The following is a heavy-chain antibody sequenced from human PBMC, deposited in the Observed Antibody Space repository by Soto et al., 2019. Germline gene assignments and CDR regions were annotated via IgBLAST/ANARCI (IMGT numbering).Heavy chain of an antibody. J-gene: IGHJ3*02. CDR1: GFTFYSYA. CDR2: IGSVGGDT. Sequence: GALRLSCSASGFTFYSYAMSWVRQAPGKGLEWVSTIGSVGGDTYYADSVKVRFTISRDDSKNTLLLQMNSLRAEDTAVYYCVKDRMAYNSVWDPFDIWGQGTMVTV. V-gene: IGHV3-23*01. CDR3: VKDRMAYNSVWDPFDI. D-gene: IGHD1-20*01.